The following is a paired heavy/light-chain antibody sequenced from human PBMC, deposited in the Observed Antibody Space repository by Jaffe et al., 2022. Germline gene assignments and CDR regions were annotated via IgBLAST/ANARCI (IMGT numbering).Heavy chain of an antibody. Sequence: QVQLVESGGALVKPGGSLRLSCAASGFSFSDHFMSWIRQAPGSGLEWVSYISRSGASTHYADSVKGRFSISRDNAKNSLSLQMNSLRADDTAVYYCATGEGILPNWGQGTLVIVSS. CDR1: GFSFSDHF. CDR2: ISRSGAST. V-gene: IGHV3-11*01. CDR3: ATGEGILPN. J-gene: IGHJ4*02.
Light chain of an antibody. Sequence: EIVMTQSPATLSVSPGERATLSCRASQGVKSNLAWYQQKPGQVPRLLIYGAYTRATGIPARFSGSGSGTEFTLTISSLQSEDFAVYYCQQYNSWPPPWTFGRGTKVEIK. V-gene: IGKV3-15*01. CDR3: QQYNSWPPPWT. J-gene: IGKJ1*01. CDR1: QGVKSN. CDR2: GAY.